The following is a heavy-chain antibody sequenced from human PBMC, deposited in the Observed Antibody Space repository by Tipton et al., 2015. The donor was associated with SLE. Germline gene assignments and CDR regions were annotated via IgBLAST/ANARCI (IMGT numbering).Heavy chain of an antibody. CDR2: IIPIFGTA. J-gene: IGHJ4*02. CDR1: GGTFSSYA. V-gene: IGHV1-69*01. D-gene: IGHD2-15*01. CDR3: ARGKGCCSGGSCHSWYFDY. Sequence: QLVQSGAEVKKPGSSVKVSCKASGGTFSSYAISWVRQAPGQGLEWMGAIIPIFGTANYAQKVQGRVTITADESTSTAYMELGSLRSEVSAVYFCARGKGCCSGGSCHSWYFDYWGQGTLVTVSS.